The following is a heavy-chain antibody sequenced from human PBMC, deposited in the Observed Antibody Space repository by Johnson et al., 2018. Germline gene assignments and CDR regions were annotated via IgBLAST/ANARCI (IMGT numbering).Heavy chain of an antibody. CDR2: ISYDGSNK. V-gene: IGHV3-30*03. CDR3: AREGGSSGYDDASAEYFQH. D-gene: IGHD3-22*01. CDR1: GFTFSSYG. J-gene: IGHJ1*01. Sequence: QVQLVQSGGGVVQPGRSLRLSCAASGFTFSSYGMHWVRQAPGKGLEWVAVISYDGSNKYYADSVKGRFTISRDNSKNTLFLQMNSLRAEDTAVYYCAREGGSSGYDDASAEYFQHWGQGTLVTVSS.